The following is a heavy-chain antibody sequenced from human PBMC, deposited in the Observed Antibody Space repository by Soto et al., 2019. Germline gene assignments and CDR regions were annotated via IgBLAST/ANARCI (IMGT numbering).Heavy chain of an antibody. CDR1: GFTFSSYA. CDR3: ARAYDSTMNYFDS. CDR2: ISYDGSNR. V-gene: IGHV3-30-3*01. J-gene: IGHJ4*02. D-gene: IGHD3-22*01. Sequence: QVQLVESGGGVVQPERSLRLSCAASGFTFSSYAMHWVRQAPGKGLEWVSLISYDGSNRYYADSVKGRFTISRDNSKNTLYLQMKSLRAEDTAVYYCARAYDSTMNYFDSWGQGTLVTVSS.